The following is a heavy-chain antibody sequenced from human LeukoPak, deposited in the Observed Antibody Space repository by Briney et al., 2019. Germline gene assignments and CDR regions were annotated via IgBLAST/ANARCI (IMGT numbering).Heavy chain of an antibody. CDR3: ARGLRYYYYYMDV. CDR2: ISASGTT. CDR1: GGSMTNYY. Sequence: SETLFLTCTVSGGSMTNYYWNWIRQPPGKGLEWIGYISASGTTNYNPSLMSRVTISVDTSKNQFSLKLSSVTAADTAVYYCARGLRYYYYYMDVWGKGTTVTVSS. V-gene: IGHV4-4*09. J-gene: IGHJ6*03.